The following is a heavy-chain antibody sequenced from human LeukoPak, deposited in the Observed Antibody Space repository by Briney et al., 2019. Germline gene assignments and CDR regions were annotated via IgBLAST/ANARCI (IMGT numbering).Heavy chain of an antibody. CDR1: GFTFSTYT. Sequence: GGSLRLSCAASGFTFSTYTMNWVRQAPGKGLEWVSSVSSSSSYIHYADSVKGRFTISRDNAKNSLYLQMNSLTAEDTAVYYCAPEGGNSYDYWGQGTLVTVSS. V-gene: IGHV3-21*01. CDR3: APEGGNSYDY. J-gene: IGHJ4*02. D-gene: IGHD5-18*01. CDR2: VSSSSSYI.